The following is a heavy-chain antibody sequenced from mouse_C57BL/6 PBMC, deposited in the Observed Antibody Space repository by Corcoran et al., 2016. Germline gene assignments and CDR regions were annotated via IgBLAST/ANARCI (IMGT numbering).Heavy chain of an antibody. Sequence: QVQLQQSGAELVKPGASVKISCKASGYAFSSYWMNWVKQRPGKGLEWIGQIYPGDGDTNYNGKFKGKATLTADKSSSTAYMQLSSLTSEDSAVYFCARSGTIYYDYPWFAYWGQGTLVTVSA. J-gene: IGHJ3*01. V-gene: IGHV1-80*01. CDR3: ARSGTIYYDYPWFAY. D-gene: IGHD2-4*01. CDR1: GYAFSSYW. CDR2: IYPGDGDT.